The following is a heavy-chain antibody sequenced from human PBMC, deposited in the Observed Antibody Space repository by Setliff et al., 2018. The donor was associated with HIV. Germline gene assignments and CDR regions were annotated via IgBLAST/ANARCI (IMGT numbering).Heavy chain of an antibody. D-gene: IGHD2-2*01. CDR3: ARDEQYQLLLDY. Sequence: ASVKVSCKAFGYSFTSYGISWVRQAPGQGFEWMGWISTYSGNINYAQKVQGRVTMTTDTSTNTVYMELRSLRSDDTAVYYCARDEQYQLLLDYWGQGTRVTSPQ. CDR2: ISTYSGNI. V-gene: IGHV1-18*01. J-gene: IGHJ4*02. CDR1: GYSFTSYG.